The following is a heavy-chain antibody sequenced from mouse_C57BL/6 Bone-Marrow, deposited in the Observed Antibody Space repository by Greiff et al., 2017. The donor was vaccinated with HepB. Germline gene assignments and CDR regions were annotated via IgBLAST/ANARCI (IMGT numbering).Heavy chain of an antibody. Sequence: QVQLQQSGAELVMPGASVKLSCKASGYTFTSYWMHWVKQRPGQGLEWIGEIDPYASYTNYNQKFKGKSTLTVDKSSSTAYMQLSSLTSEDSAVYYCARWVRRLDDWGQGTTLTFSS. CDR1: GYTFTSYW. D-gene: IGHD2-14*01. CDR3: ARWVRRLDD. J-gene: IGHJ2*01. V-gene: IGHV1-69*01. CDR2: IDPYASYT.